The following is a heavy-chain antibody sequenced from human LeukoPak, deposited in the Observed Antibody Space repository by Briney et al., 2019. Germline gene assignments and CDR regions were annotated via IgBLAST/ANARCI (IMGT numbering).Heavy chain of an antibody. Sequence: SETLSLTCAVSGYSIRSSNWWGWIRQPPGKGLEWIGYIYYDGSIYYNPSLRSRVTMSVDTSKNQFSLKLSSVTAADTAVYYCARRIRAVAGTSFDYWGQGTLVTVSS. CDR1: GYSIRSSNW. CDR3: ARRIRAVAGTSFDY. J-gene: IGHJ4*02. D-gene: IGHD6-19*01. CDR2: IYYDGSI. V-gene: IGHV4-28*05.